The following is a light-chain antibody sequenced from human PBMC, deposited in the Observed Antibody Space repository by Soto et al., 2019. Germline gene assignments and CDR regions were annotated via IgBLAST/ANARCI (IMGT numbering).Light chain of an antibody. V-gene: IGLV2-11*01. CDR1: SSDVGRYKY. Sequence: QSVLTQPRSVSGSPGQSVTISCTGTSSDVGRYKYVSWYQQHPGKAPKLMIYDVTKRPSGAPDRFSGSKSGNTASLTISGLQADDEADYYCCSYAGTYSYVFGTGTKVTVL. CDR2: DVT. J-gene: IGLJ1*01. CDR3: CSYAGTYSYV.